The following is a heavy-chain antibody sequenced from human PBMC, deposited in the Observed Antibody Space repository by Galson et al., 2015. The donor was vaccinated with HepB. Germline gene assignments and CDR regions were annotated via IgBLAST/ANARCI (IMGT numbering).Heavy chain of an antibody. CDR2: ISYDGSNK. Sequence: SLRLSCAASGFTFSSYAMHWVRQAPGKGLEWVAVISYDGSNKYYADSVKGRFTISRDNSKNTLYLQMNSLRAEDTAVYYCARDLTVVPAAISYYYYGMDVWGQGTLVTVSS. D-gene: IGHD2-2*01. J-gene: IGHJ6*02. V-gene: IGHV3-30-3*01. CDR1: GFTFSSYA. CDR3: ARDLTVVPAAISYYYYGMDV.